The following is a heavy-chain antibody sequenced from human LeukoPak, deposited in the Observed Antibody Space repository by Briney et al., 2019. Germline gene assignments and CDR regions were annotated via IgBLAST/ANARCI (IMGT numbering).Heavy chain of an antibody. CDR2: IYHSGST. CDR3: ARFRFAVTLDY. CDR1: GYSISSGYY. V-gene: IGHV4-38-2*01. D-gene: IGHD4-11*01. J-gene: IGHJ4*02. Sequence: SETLSLTCAVSGYSISSGYYWGWIRQPPGKGLEWIGSIYHSGSTYYNPSLKSRVTISVDTSKNQFSLKLSSVTAADTAVYYCARFRFAVTLDYWGREPWSPSPQ.